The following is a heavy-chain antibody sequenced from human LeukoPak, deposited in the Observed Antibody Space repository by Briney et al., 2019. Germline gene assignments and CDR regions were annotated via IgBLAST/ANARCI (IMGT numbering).Heavy chain of an antibody. CDR2: ISAYNGNT. CDR3: ARASLWFGELGCGAFDI. Sequence: ASVTVSCKASGYTFTSYGISWVRQAPGQGLEWMGWISAYNGNTNYAQKLQGRVTMTTDTSTSTAYMELRSLRSDDTAVYYCARASLWFGELGCGAFDIWGQGTMVTVSS. J-gene: IGHJ3*02. V-gene: IGHV1-18*01. D-gene: IGHD3-10*01. CDR1: GYTFTSYG.